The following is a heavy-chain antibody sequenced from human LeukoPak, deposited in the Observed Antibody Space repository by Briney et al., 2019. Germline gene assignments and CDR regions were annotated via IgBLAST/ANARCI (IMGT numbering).Heavy chain of an antibody. CDR3: AADDLVDPRGIPAAM. J-gene: IGHJ4*02. V-gene: IGHV1-69*05. CDR2: IIPIFGTA. D-gene: IGHD6-13*01. CDR1: GGTFSSYA. Sequence: ASVKVSCKASGGTFSSYAISWVRQAPGQGLEWMGGIIPIFGTANYAQKFQERVTITRDMSTSTAYMELSSLRSEDTAVYFCAADDLVDPRGIPAAMWGQGTLVTVSS.